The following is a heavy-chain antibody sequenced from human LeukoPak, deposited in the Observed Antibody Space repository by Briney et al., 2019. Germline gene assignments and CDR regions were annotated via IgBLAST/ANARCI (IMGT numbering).Heavy chain of an antibody. V-gene: IGHV3-21*01. CDR3: AREADYYGSRIETWFDP. J-gene: IGHJ5*02. D-gene: IGHD3-10*01. Sequence: GGSLRLSCAASGFTFSSYSMNWVRQAPGKGLEWVSSISSSSSYIYYADSVKGRFTISRDNAKNSLYLQMNSLRAEDTAVYYCAREADYYGSRIETWFDPWGQGTLVTVSS. CDR2: ISSSSSYI. CDR1: GFTFSSYS.